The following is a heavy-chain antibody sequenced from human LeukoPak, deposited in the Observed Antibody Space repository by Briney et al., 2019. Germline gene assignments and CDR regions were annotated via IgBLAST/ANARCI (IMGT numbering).Heavy chain of an antibody. D-gene: IGHD6-13*01. CDR2: IHPNSGST. CDR3: ARPHSSSFYVVDY. CDR1: GYSLSDYY. J-gene: IGHJ4*02. V-gene: IGHV1-2*06. Sequence: ASVKVSCKASGYSLSDYYMHWVRQAPGQGLEWMGRIHPNSGSTNYAQNFQGRVTMTRDTSISTAYMELTRLRYDDTAVYYCARPHSSSFYVVDYWGQGTLVTFSS.